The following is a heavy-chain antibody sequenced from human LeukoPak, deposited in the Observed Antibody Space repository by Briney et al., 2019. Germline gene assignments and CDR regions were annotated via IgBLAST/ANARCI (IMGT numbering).Heavy chain of an antibody. J-gene: IGHJ4*02. V-gene: IGHV4-34*01. D-gene: IGHD2-15*01. Sequence: PSETLSLTCAVYGGSFSGYYWSWIRQPPGKGLEWIGEINRSGSTNYNPSLERPVTISVDTSKTQFSLQLSSVTAADTAVYYCERAGRYCSGGSCYRSPIDCWGQGTLVTVS. CDR1: GGSFSGYY. CDR3: ERAGRYCSGGSCYRSPIDC. CDR2: INRSGST.